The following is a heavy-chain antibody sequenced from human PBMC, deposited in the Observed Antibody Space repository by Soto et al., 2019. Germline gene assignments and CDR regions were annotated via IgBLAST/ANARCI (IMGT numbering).Heavy chain of an antibody. D-gene: IGHD6-6*01. CDR2: ISTNGVGT. V-gene: IGHV3-64*01. J-gene: IGHJ6*03. CDR1: GFTLSGYA. CDR3: ARRARPDFYYMDV. Sequence: EVQLVESGGGLAQPGASLRLSCAASGFTLSGYAMDWVRQAPGKGLEYVSGISTNGVGTYYANSVQGRFTISRDNSKNTVYLQMGSLRPEDMAVYYCARRARPDFYYMDVWGKGTTVTVSS.